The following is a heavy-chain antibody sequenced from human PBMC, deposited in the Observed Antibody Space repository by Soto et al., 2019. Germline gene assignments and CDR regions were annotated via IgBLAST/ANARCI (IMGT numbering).Heavy chain of an antibody. CDR3: TSMVRGVIDY. CDR1: VFTFSCSA. D-gene: IGHD3-10*01. CDR2: IRSKGNNYAT. Sequence: VQLVEAGGGLVQPGGSLKLACAASVFTFSCSAMHCVRRASGQGLEGVGRIRSKGNNYATAYAASVKGRFTISRDDSQNTAYLKLNSLTTEDTAVYYCTSMVRGVIDYWGQGTLVTVSS. J-gene: IGHJ4*02. V-gene: IGHV3-73*01.